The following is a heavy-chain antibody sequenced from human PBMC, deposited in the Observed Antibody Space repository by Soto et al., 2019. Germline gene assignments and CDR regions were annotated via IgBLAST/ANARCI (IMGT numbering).Heavy chain of an antibody. CDR2: IRTKAYGGTE. CDR1: GFTLGDYA. Sequence: PGGSLRLSWTVSGFTLGDYAMSWFRQAPGKGPEWVSSIRTKAYGGTELYAASVKGRFTISRDDSRSIAYLPMNSLKTEDTAVYYCSRDLPGVMDVWGKGTADIASS. CDR3: SRDLPGVMDV. J-gene: IGHJ6*04. V-gene: IGHV3-49*03.